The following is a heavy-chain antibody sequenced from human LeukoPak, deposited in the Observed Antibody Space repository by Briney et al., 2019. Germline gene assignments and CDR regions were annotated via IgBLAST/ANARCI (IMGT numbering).Heavy chain of an antibody. CDR3: ARQRTYSGSYYGWFDP. J-gene: IGHJ5*02. D-gene: IGHD1-26*01. CDR1: GYSFTSYW. Sequence: GESLKISXKGSGYSFTSYWIGWVRQMPGKGLEWMGIIYPGDSDTRYSPSFQGQVTISADKSISTAYLQWSSLKASDTAMYYCARQRTYSGSYYGWFDPWGRGTLVTVSS. CDR2: IYPGDSDT. V-gene: IGHV5-51*01.